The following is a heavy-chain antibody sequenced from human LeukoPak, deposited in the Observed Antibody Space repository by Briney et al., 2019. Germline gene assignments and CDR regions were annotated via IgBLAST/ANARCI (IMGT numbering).Heavy chain of an antibody. V-gene: IGHV5-51*01. CDR3: ARQSVGATYEFSWFDP. Sequence: GESLQISCKGSGYSFTSYWIGWVRQMPGKGLEWMGIIYPGDSDTRYSPSFQGQVTISADKSISTAYLQWSSLKASDTAMYYCARQSVGATYEFSWFDPWGQGTLVTVSS. D-gene: IGHD1-26*01. J-gene: IGHJ5*02. CDR1: GYSFTSYW. CDR2: IYPGDSDT.